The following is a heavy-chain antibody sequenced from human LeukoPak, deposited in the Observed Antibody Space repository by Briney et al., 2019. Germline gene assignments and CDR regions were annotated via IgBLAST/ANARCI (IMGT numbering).Heavy chain of an antibody. CDR1: GFNFANHA. CDR2: ISGGGDIT. D-gene: IGHD2-21*02. V-gene: IGHV3-23*01. CDR3: VREDTPATANY. Sequence: GGSLRLSCAASGFNFANHAMRWVRQTPGKGLEWVSAISGGGDITYYADSVTGRFTISRDNSKDTLFLQMHSLRPGDMAVYYCVREDTPATANYWGQGTLVTISS. J-gene: IGHJ4*02.